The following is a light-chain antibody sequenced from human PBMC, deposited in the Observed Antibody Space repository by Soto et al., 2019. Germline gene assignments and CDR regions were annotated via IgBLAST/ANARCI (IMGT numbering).Light chain of an antibody. J-gene: IGLJ3*02. Sequence: QSALTQPRSVSGSPGQSVTISCTGASSDVSDYNFVSWYQQYAGKAPKVIIYGVDKRSSGVPDRFSGSKSGNTASLTISGIQTEDEAEYFCCSYTGTYTVVFGGGAKLTVL. V-gene: IGLV2-11*01. CDR3: CSYTGTYTVV. CDR1: SSDVSDYNF. CDR2: GVD.